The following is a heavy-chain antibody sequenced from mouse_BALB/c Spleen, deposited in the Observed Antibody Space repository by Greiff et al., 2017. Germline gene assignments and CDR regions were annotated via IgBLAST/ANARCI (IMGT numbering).Heavy chain of an antibody. CDR3: TSITRRIFYAMDY. D-gene: IGHD2-4*01. CDR1: GFNIKDYY. CDR2: IDPENGDT. J-gene: IGHJ4*01. Sequence: EVKLVESGAELVRSGASVKLSCTASGFNIKDYYMHWVKQRPEQGLEWIGWIDPENGDTEYAPKFQGKATMTADTSSNTAYLQLSSLTSEDTAVYYCTSITRRIFYAMDYWGQGTSVTVSS. V-gene: IGHV14-4*02.